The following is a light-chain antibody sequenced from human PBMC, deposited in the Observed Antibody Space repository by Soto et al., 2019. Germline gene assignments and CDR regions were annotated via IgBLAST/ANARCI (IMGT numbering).Light chain of an antibody. J-gene: IGLJ2*01. CDR2: DVS. V-gene: IGLV2-14*01. CDR3: SSYTSSSTVV. Sequence: QSALTQPASVSGSPGQSMTISCTGTSSDVGGYNYVYWYQQHPGKAPKLMINDVSNRPSGVSNRFSGSKSGNTASLTISGLQAEDEADYYCSSYTSSSTVVFGGGTELTVL. CDR1: SSDVGGYNY.